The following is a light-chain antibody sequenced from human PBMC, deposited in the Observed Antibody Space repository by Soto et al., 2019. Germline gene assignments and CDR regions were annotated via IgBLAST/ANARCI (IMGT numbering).Light chain of an antibody. Sequence: QSALTQPASVSGSPGQSITISCTGTSSDVGGYNYVSWCQQHPGKAPKLMIYEVSKRPSGVSNRFSGSKSGNTASLTISGLQAEDEADYYCSSYTSRSTLVFGTGTKLTVL. J-gene: IGLJ1*01. CDR1: SSDVGGYNY. V-gene: IGLV2-14*01. CDR2: EVS. CDR3: SSYTSRSTLV.